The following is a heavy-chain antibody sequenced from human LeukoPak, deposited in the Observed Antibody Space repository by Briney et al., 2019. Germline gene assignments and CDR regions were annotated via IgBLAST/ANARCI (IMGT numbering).Heavy chain of an antibody. CDR1: GYTFTNYG. CDR2: ISAHNGNT. Sequence: ASVKVSCKASGYTFTNYGMSWVRQAPGQGLEWMGWISAHNGNTNYAQKFQGRVTMTTDTSTNTVYMELRSLRSDDAAVYYCARDSDTRVIAAKFAYWGQGTLVTVSS. J-gene: IGHJ4*02. CDR3: ARDSDTRVIAAKFAY. V-gene: IGHV1-18*01. D-gene: IGHD6-13*01.